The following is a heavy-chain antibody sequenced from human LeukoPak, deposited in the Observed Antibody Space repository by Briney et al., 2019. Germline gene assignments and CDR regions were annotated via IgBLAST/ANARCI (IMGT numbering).Heavy chain of an antibody. Sequence: SEALSLTCAVYGGSFSGYYWSWIRQPPGKGLEWIGEINHSGSTNYNPSLKSRVTKSVDTSKNQFSLKLSSVTAADTAVYYCARGAAWIQLWPNWFDPWGQGTLVTVSS. J-gene: IGHJ5*02. CDR1: GGSFSGYY. CDR3: ARGAAWIQLWPNWFDP. D-gene: IGHD5-18*01. CDR2: INHSGST. V-gene: IGHV4-34*01.